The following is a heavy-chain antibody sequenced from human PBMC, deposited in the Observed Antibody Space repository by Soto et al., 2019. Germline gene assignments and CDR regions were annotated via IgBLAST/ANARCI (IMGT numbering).Heavy chain of an antibody. CDR1: GFTFSSYA. V-gene: IGHV3-23*01. J-gene: IGHJ4*02. Sequence: EVQLLESGGGLVQPGGSLRLSCVASGFTFSSYAMSWVRKAPGKGLEWVSAISANGGSTYYADSVQGRFTISRDNSKNPLYLQMNSLRAEDTAVYYCANGGTGEGYFDNWGQGTQVTVSS. D-gene: IGHD7-27*01. CDR2: ISANGGST. CDR3: ANGGTGEGYFDN.